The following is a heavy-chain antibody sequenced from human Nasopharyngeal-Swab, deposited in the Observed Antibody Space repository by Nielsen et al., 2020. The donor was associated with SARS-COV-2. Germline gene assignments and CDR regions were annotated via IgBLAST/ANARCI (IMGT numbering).Heavy chain of an antibody. V-gene: IGHV4-59*01. Sequence: SETLSLTCTVSGGSISGYYWSWIRQPPGKGLEWIGYISYSGSTNYNPSLKSRVTMSMHTFKNQFSLKLNSVTAADTAMYYCARDKPERSWRDWYFDLWGRGTLVTVSS. CDR2: ISYSGST. CDR1: GGSISGYY. D-gene: IGHD1-14*01. CDR3: ARDKPERSWRDWYFDL. J-gene: IGHJ2*01.